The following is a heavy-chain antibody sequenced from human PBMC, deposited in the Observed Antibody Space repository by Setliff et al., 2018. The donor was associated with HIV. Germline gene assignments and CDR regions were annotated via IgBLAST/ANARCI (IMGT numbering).Heavy chain of an antibody. J-gene: IGHJ4*02. V-gene: IGHV3-30*18. Sequence: GSLRLSCAASGFTFSSYGMHWVRQAPGKGLEWVAVISHDGSNKYYADSVKGRFTISRDNSKNTLYLQLNGLRAEDTAVYYCAKAKHPITMIYYFDYWGQGTLVTVSS. D-gene: IGHD3-22*01. CDR1: GFTFSSYG. CDR3: AKAKHPITMIYYFDY. CDR2: ISHDGSNK.